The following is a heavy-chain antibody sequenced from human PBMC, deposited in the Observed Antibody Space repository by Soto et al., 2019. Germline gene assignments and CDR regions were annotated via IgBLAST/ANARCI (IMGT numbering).Heavy chain of an antibody. V-gene: IGHV1-2*04. D-gene: IGHD3-10*01. J-gene: IGHJ6*02. CDR3: ARDYYLGSYYYYGMDV. CDR2: INPNSGGT. CDR1: GYTFTGYY. Sequence: ASVKVSCQASGYTFTGYYMHWVRRAPGQGLEWMGWINPNSGGTNYAQKFQGWVTMTRDTSISTAYMELSRLRSDDTAVYYCARDYYLGSYYYYGMDVWGQGTTVTVSS.